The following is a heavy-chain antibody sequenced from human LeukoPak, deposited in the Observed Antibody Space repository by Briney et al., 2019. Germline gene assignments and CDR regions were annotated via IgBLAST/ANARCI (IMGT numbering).Heavy chain of an antibody. V-gene: IGHV5-51*01. D-gene: IGHD3-3*01. CDR2: IYPGDSDT. CDR1: GYTCPNYW. Sequence: ESLQISCKASGYTCPNYWIASMSQMPGKGLEWMGIIYPGDSDTRYSPSFQGQVTISTDKSITTAYLQWGSLKASDTAMYYCATRLSGVGAFDIWGQGKGAFDIWGQGTMVTVSS. CDR3: ATRLSGVGAFDIWGQGKGAFDI. J-gene: IGHJ3*02.